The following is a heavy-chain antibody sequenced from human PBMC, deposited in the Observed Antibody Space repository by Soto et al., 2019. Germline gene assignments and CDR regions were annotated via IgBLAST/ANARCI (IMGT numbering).Heavy chain of an antibody. CDR2: IYYSGST. CDR3: ARHNYYYYYMDV. J-gene: IGHJ6*03. CDR1: GGSISSYY. V-gene: IGHV4-59*08. Sequence: SETLSLTCTVSGGSISSYYWSWIRQPPGKGLEWIGYIYYSGSTNYNPSLKSRVTISVDTSKNQFSLKLSSVTAADTAVYYCARHNYYYYYMDVWGKGTTVTVSS.